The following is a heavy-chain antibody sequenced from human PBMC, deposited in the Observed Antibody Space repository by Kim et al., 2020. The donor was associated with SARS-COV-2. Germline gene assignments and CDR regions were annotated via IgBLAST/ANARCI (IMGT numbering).Heavy chain of an antibody. Sequence: ASVKVSCKASGYTFTSYDINWVRQAIGQGLEWMGWMNPNSGNTGYAQKFQGRVTMTRNTSISTAYMELSSLRSEDTAVYYCARGYCSGGSCYSPASYYYYGMDVWGQGTTVTVSS. J-gene: IGHJ6*02. D-gene: IGHD2-15*01. CDR1: GYTFTSYD. V-gene: IGHV1-8*01. CDR3: ARGYCSGGSCYSPASYYYYGMDV. CDR2: MNPNSGNT.